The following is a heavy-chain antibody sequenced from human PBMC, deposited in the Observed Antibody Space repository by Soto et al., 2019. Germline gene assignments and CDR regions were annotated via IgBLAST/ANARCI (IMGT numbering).Heavy chain of an antibody. CDR2: VSDYGSNA. CDR3: ARDRALYGSGSYPSLKWLDP. D-gene: IGHD3-10*01. Sequence: QVQLVESGGGVVQPGRSLRLSCAASGFSFSTSTMHWVRLTAGKGLEWVALVSDYGSNADYADSVQGRFTISRDNSKNTLFLQMDSLRPEDTAIYYCARDRALYGSGSYPSLKWLDPWGQGTLVTVSS. J-gene: IGHJ5*02. V-gene: IGHV3-30-3*01. CDR1: GFSFSTST.